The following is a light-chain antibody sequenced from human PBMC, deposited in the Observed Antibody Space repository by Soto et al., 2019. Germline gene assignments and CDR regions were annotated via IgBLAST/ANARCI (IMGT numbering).Light chain of an antibody. CDR1: NSNIGDNS. J-gene: IGLJ3*02. V-gene: IGLV1-44*01. CDR2: SDN. Sequence: QSVLTQPPSASGTPGQAFTISCSGSNSNIGDNSVNWYQQLPGTAPKLLTYSDNRRLSGVPDRFSGSKSGTSASLAISGLQSEDEAEYYCAAWDDSLNGLLFGGGTKLTVL. CDR3: AAWDDSLNGLL.